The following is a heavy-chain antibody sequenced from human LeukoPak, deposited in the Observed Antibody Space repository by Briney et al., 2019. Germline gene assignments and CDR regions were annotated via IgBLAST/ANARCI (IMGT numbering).Heavy chain of an antibody. V-gene: IGHV3-7*04. CDR1: GFTFSHYW. CDR3: ARDLYASGSYDY. Sequence: GGSLRLSCAASGFTFSHYWMSWVRQAPGKGLEWVANIKQDGSEKNYMDSVKGGFTISRDNAKNSLYLQMNILRAEDTAVYYCARDLYASGSYDYWGQGTLVTVSS. CDR2: IKQDGSEK. D-gene: IGHD3-10*01. J-gene: IGHJ4*02.